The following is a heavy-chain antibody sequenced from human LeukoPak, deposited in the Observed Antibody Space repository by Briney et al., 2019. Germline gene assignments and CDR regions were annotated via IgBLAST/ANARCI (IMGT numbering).Heavy chain of an antibody. Sequence: GSLRLSSAASGFTVISNYMSWVRQTSGKGLEWVSIIYSGGSTYYADSVKGRFTISRDNSKNTMYLQMDSLREEDTATYSCARPRMEGTSSRYFDFWGQGIVVTVSS. CDR3: ARPRMEGTSSRYFDF. D-gene: IGHD6-6*01. V-gene: IGHV3-53*01. J-gene: IGHJ4*02. CDR1: GFTVISNY. CDR2: IYSGGST.